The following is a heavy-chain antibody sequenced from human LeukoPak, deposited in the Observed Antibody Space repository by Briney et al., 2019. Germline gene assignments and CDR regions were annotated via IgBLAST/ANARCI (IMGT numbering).Heavy chain of an antibody. D-gene: IGHD3-10*01. CDR2: IWYDGSND. CDR1: GFTFSSFG. CDR3: ARGPYGSGRGVDYYYYGMDV. V-gene: IGHV3-33*01. J-gene: IGHJ6*02. Sequence: PGGSLRLSCAASGFTFSSFGMYWVRQAPGKGLEWVAVIWYDGSNDDYADSVKGRFTISRDNSKNTLYLQMNSLRAEDTAVYYCARGPYGSGRGVDYYYYGMDVWGQGTTVTVSS.